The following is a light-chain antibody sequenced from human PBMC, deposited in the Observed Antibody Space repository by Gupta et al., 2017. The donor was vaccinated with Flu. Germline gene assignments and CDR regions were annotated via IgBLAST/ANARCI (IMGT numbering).Light chain of an antibody. CDR3: QQYNSYVWT. CDR1: QSLNNW. J-gene: IGKJ1*01. V-gene: IGKV1-5*03. Sequence: DIQMTQSPSTLSASVGDRVTITCRASQSLNNWLAWFQQKPGQAPKLLIYRVSNLEGGVPSRFSGSGFGTEFTLTITSLQPDDSATYYCQQYNSYVWTFGQGTKVEIK. CDR2: RVS.